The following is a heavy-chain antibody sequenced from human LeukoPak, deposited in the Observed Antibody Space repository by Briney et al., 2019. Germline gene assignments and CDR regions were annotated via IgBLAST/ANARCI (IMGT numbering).Heavy chain of an antibody. CDR2: ISKDGSNK. D-gene: IGHD1-26*01. V-gene: IGHV3-30-3*01. CDR1: GFTFNSYT. J-gene: IGHJ4*02. Sequence: PGGSLRLSCAASGFTFNSYTMQWVRQAPGKGLEWVAVISKDGSNKYYADSVKGRFTISRDISKNTLLLQMNSLSSEDTAVYYCARDPDVGASRALDHWGQGTLVTVSS. CDR3: ARDPDVGASRALDH.